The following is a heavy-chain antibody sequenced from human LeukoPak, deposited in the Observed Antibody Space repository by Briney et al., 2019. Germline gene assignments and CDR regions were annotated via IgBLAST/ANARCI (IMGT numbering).Heavy chain of an antibody. CDR1: GGSISSGDYY. V-gene: IGHV4-30-4*01. D-gene: IGHD3-10*01. Sequence: SETLSLTCTVSGGSISSGDYYWSWIRQPPGKGLGWIGYIYYSGSTYYNPSLKSRVTISVDTSKNQFSLKLSSVTAADTAVYYCARDHITMVRGVTHTRGYYYGMDVWGQGTTVTVSS. CDR2: IYYSGST. CDR3: ARDHITMVRGVTHTRGYYYGMDV. J-gene: IGHJ6*02.